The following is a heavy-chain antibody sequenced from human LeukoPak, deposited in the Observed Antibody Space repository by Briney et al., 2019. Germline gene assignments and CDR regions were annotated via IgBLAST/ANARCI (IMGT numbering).Heavy chain of an antibody. CDR3: ARGHYYDSSGYYY. D-gene: IGHD3-22*01. Sequence: SETLSLTCAVYGGSFSGYYWSWIRQPPGKGLEWIGEINHSGSTNYNPSLKSRVTISVDTSKNQFSLKLSSVTAADTAVYHCARGHYYDSSGYYYWGQGTLVTVSS. V-gene: IGHV4-34*01. J-gene: IGHJ4*02. CDR1: GGSFSGYY. CDR2: INHSGST.